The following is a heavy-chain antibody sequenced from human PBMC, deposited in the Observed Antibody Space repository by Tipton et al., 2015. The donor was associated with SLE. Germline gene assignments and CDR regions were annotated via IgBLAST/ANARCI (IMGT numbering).Heavy chain of an antibody. CDR3: ARRTTRSSGYFGAFDI. CDR2: IYYSGST. D-gene: IGHD3-22*01. Sequence: TLSLTCTVSGGSISSSSYYWGWIRQPPGKGLEWIGSIYYSGSTYYNPSLKSRVTIPVDTSKNQFSLKLSSVTAAETAVYYCARRTTRSSGYFGAFDIWGQGTMVTVSS. J-gene: IGHJ3*02. V-gene: IGHV4-39*01. CDR1: GGSISSSSYY.